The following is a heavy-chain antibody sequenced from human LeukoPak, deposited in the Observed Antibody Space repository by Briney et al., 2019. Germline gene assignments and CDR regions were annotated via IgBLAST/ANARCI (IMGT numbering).Heavy chain of an antibody. CDR3: ARHVGTTVPRPNWFDP. D-gene: IGHD4-17*01. CDR1: GASITSYY. V-gene: IGHV4-59*08. CDR2: IYYSGST. Sequence: PSETLSLTCTVSGASITSYYWSWIRQPPGKALEWIGYIYYSGSTNYNPSLKSRVTISVDTSKNQFSLKLSSVTAADTAVYYCARHVGTTVPRPNWFDPWGQGTLVTVSS. J-gene: IGHJ5*02.